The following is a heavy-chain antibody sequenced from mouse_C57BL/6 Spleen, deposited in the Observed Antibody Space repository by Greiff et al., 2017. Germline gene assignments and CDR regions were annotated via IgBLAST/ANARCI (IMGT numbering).Heavy chain of an antibody. CDR3: ARQPPGFDY. CDR2: ISSGGSYT. CDR1: GFTFSSYG. V-gene: IGHV5-6*02. Sequence: VKVVESGGDLVKPGGSLKLSCAASGFTFSSYGMSWVRQTPDKRLEWVATISSGGSYTYYPDSVKGRFTISRDNAKNTLYLQMSSLKSEDTAMYYCARQPPGFDYWGQGTTLTVSS. J-gene: IGHJ2*01.